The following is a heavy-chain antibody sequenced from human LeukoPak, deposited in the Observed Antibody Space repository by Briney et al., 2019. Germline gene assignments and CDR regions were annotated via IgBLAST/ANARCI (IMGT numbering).Heavy chain of an antibody. Sequence: SGGSLRLSCAASGFTFSSYSMNWVRQAPGKGLEWVSSISSSSSYIYYADSVKGRFTISRDSAKNSLYLQMNSLRAEDTAVYYCARDRPLTGRLNWFDPWGQGTLVTVSS. J-gene: IGHJ5*02. CDR1: GFTFSSYS. D-gene: IGHD1-14*01. V-gene: IGHV3-21*01. CDR2: ISSSSSYI. CDR3: ARDRPLTGRLNWFDP.